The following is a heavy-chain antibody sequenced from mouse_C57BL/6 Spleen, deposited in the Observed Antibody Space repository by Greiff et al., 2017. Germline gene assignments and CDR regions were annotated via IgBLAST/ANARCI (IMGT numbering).Heavy chain of an antibody. V-gene: IGHV2-2*01. J-gene: IGHJ1*03. CDR2: IWSGGST. CDR1: GFSLTSYG. D-gene: IGHD2-4*01. Sequence: QVQLKQSGPGLVQPSQSLSITCTASGFSLTSYGVHWVRQSPGKGLEWLGVIWSGGSTDYNAAFISRMSISKDDSKSQVFFKMNSLQADDTAIYYCARNSYDYDGEWYFDVWGTGTTVTVSS. CDR3: ARNSYDYDGEWYFDV.